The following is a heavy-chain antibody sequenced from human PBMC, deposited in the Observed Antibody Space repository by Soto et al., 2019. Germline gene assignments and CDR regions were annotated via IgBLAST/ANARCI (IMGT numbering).Heavy chain of an antibody. CDR1: GYTFTDYH. Sequence: ASVKVSCKASGYTFTDYHIHWVRQAPGQGLEFMGWISANNGGAGSAQQFQGRVTVTRDTSITTVYMELSNLRSDDTAVYYCAREGGSETLQPSYNWSDTWGQGTLVTVSS. CDR3: AREGGSETLQPSYNWSDT. CDR2: ISANNGGA. D-gene: IGHD6-25*01. V-gene: IGHV1-2*02. J-gene: IGHJ5*02.